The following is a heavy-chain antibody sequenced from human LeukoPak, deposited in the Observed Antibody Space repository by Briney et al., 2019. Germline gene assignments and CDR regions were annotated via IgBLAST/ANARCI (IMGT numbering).Heavy chain of an antibody. D-gene: IGHD6-6*01. Sequence: PGRSLRLSCAASGFTFDDYAMHWVRQAPGKGLEWVSGISWNSVSIGYADSVKGRFTISRDNAKNSLYLQMNSLRAEDVALYYCAISQGAAPPYYFDYWGQGTLVTVSS. J-gene: IGHJ4*02. CDR3: AISQGAAPPYYFDY. CDR2: ISWNSVSI. CDR1: GFTFDDYA. V-gene: IGHV3-9*03.